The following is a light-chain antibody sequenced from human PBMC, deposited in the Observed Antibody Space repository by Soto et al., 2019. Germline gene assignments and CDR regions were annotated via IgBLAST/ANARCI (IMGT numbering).Light chain of an antibody. CDR3: QQYNNWLLT. V-gene: IGKV3-11*01. CDR1: QSVRTF. Sequence: EIVLTQSPATLSLSPGERATLSCRASQSVRTFFACYQQKPGQARRLLIDDASNAATGIPARCGGRASGTEFTLAISRLHSEDFAFYYCQQYNNWLLTFGGGTRVDNK. J-gene: IGKJ4*01. CDR2: DAS.